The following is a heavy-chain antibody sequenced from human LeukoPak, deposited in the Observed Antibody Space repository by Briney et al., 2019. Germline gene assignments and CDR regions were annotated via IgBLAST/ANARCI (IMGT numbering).Heavy chain of an antibody. D-gene: IGHD4-17*01. CDR1: GGSISSGSYY. J-gene: IGHJ4*02. Sequence: SETLSLTCTVSGGSISSGSYYWSWIRQPAGKGLEWIGRIYTSGSTNYNPSLKSRVTMSVDTSKNQFSLKLSSVTAADTAVYYCARTVYGDYGGYYFDYWGQGTLVTVSS. CDR3: ARTVYGDYGGYYFDY. CDR2: IYTSGST. V-gene: IGHV4-61*02.